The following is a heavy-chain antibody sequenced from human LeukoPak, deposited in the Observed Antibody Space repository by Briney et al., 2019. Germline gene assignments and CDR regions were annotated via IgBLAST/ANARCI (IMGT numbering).Heavy chain of an antibody. CDR1: GGSISSGGYY. CDR2: IYHSGST. J-gene: IGHJ4*02. D-gene: IGHD6-13*01. V-gene: IGHV4-30-2*01. CDR3: ARGTVYSSSWYPLDY. Sequence: PSETLSLTCTVSGGSISSGGYYWSWIRQPPGKGLEWIGYIYHSGSTYYNPSLKSRVTISVDRSKNQFSLKLSSVTAADTAVYYCARGTVYSSSWYPLDYWGQGTLVTVSS.